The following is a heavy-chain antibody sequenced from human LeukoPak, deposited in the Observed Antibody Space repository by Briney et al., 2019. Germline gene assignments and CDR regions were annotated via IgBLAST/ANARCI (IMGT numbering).Heavy chain of an antibody. CDR1: GGSFSGYY. Sequence: SETLSLTCAVYGGSFSGYYWSWIRQPPGKGLEWIGEINHSGSTNYNPSLKSRVTISVDTSKNQFSLKLSSVTAADTAVYYCARGGTAIAARPKYLHFDYWGQGTLVTVSS. CDR3: ARGGTAIAARPKYLHFDY. V-gene: IGHV4-34*01. J-gene: IGHJ4*02. D-gene: IGHD6-6*01. CDR2: INHSGST.